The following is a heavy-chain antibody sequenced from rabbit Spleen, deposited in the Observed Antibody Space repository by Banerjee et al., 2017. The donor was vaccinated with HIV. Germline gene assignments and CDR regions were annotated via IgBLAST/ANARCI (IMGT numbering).Heavy chain of an antibody. CDR1: GFSFSSGSD. Sequence: QEQLEESGGDLVKPEGSLTLTCTASGFSFSSGSDMCWVRQAPGKGLEWIACIEAGSSGFPYFASWAKGRFTISKTSSTTVTLQMTSLTAADTATYFCARDTSSSFSSYGMDLWGPGTLVTVS. D-gene: IGHD1-1*01. V-gene: IGHV1S45*01. CDR3: ARDTSSSFSSYGMDL. J-gene: IGHJ6*01. CDR2: IEAGSSGFP.